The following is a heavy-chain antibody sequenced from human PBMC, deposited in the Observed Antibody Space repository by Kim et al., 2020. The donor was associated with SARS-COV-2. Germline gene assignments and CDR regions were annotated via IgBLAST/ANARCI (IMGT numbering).Heavy chain of an antibody. V-gene: IGHV5-51*01. CDR2: IYPGDSGT. Sequence: GESLKISCKGSGYTFTTSWIAWVCQMPGKGLEYMGIIYPGDSGTRYNQSFEGQVTISDDKSISTVFLHWGSLKASDTAMYYCARSYGDQAFDVWGQGTMITVSS. CDR3: ARSYGDQAFDV. CDR1: GYTFTTSW. D-gene: IGHD4-17*01. J-gene: IGHJ3*01.